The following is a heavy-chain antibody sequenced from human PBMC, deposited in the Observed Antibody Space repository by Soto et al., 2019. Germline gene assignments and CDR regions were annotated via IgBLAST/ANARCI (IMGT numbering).Heavy chain of an antibody. CDR2: IWYDASSK. CDR1: GFMFSSNG. Sequence: QVQLVESGGGVVQPGRSLRLSCAASGFMFSSNGMYWVRQAPGKGLEWVAVIWYDASSKYYADSVRGRFTISRDNSKNTLYLQMNSLRAEDTAVYYWATYSGTYNFDYWGQGTLVTVSS. CDR3: ATYSGTYNFDY. J-gene: IGHJ4*02. V-gene: IGHV3-33*01. D-gene: IGHD1-26*01.